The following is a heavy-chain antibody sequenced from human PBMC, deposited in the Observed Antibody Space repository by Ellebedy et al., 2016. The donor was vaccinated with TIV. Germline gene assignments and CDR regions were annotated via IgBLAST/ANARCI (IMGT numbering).Heavy chain of an antibody. Sequence: GESLKISCAASGISLRSYAMSWVRQAPGKGLEWVSTIGGTGGTTYYRESVKGRFTVSRDTSRNTLYLQMSSLRAEDTAVYYCAREGLWLYGDFDFWGQGTLVTVSS. D-gene: IGHD5-12*01. J-gene: IGHJ4*02. CDR1: GISLRSYA. V-gene: IGHV3-23*01. CDR2: IGGTGGTT. CDR3: AREGLWLYGDFDF.